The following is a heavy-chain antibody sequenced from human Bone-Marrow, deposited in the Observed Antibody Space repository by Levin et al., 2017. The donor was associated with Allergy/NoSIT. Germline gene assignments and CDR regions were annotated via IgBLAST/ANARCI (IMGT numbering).Heavy chain of an antibody. D-gene: IGHD6-13*01. CDR2: INPSGGST. CDR1: GYTFTSYY. CDR3: ARGALIAAAQGGFYYGMDV. Sequence: GESLKISCKASGYTFTSYYMHWVRQAPGQGLEWMGIINPSGGSTSYAQKFQGRVTMTRDTSTSTVYMELSSLRSEDTAVYYCARGALIAAAQGGFYYGMDVWGQGTTVTVSS. V-gene: IGHV1-46*01. J-gene: IGHJ6*02.